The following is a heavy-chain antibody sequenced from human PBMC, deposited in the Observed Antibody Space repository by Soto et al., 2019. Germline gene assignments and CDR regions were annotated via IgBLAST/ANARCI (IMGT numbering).Heavy chain of an antibody. CDR3: GSTFPISMVRGASAYYYYGMDV. CDR2: LIPIFGKA. J-gene: IGHJ6*02. D-gene: IGHD3-10*01. Sequence: ALVKFSCKASAGTCSSYAMSWGRQAPRHGLGWLGWLIPIFGKAYYAKNFQGSVTTTADESTTTAYRDRMSVRSEGRDVYNCGSTFPISMVRGASAYYYYGMDVWGQGTTVTVSS. V-gene: IGHV1-69*13. CDR1: AGTCSSYA.